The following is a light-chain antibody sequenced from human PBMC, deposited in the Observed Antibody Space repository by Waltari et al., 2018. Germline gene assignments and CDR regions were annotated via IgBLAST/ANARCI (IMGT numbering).Light chain of an antibody. J-gene: IGKJ1*01. CDR2: GAS. V-gene: IGKV3-20*01. Sequence: IVLTHSPGTLSLSAGERATLSCRASQSVSSSYLAWYQQKPGHAPRLLIYGASSRATGIPDRFSGRGSGTDFTLTISRLEPEDFAVYYCQQYGSSPWTFGQGTKVEIK. CDR3: QQYGSSPWT. CDR1: QSVSSSY.